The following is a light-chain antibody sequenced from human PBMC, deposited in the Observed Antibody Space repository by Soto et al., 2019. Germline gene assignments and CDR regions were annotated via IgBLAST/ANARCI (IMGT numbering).Light chain of an antibody. J-gene: IGKJ4*01. CDR3: QQGSNWPLT. CDR1: QSVSSH. CDR2: DAS. Sequence: EIVLTQSPATLPFSPGERATLSCRASQSVSSHLAWYQQKPGQAPRLLMYDASSRATGIPVRFSGSGSGTDFTLTISSLEPEDFAFYYCQQGSNWPLTLGGGTKVDI. V-gene: IGKV3-11*01.